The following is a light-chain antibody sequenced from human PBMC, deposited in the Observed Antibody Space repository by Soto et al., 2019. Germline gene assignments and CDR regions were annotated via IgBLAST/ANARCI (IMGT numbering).Light chain of an antibody. CDR1: QSIGHF. Sequence: IMVTQSPATLSLSPWESATLSCKASQSIGHFLVWYQQKPGQAPRLLIADASKRATGIPARVSGIGSGTDFTLTINSLQPEDSAIYECQQRSNWPVSFGGGTKVDIK. V-gene: IGKV3-11*01. J-gene: IGKJ4*01. CDR3: QQRSNWPVS. CDR2: DAS.